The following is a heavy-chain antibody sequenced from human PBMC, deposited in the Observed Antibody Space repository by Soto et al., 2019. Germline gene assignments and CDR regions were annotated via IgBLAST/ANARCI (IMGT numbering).Heavy chain of an antibody. Sequence: QVQLVQSGAEVKKPGASVKVSCKASGYTFTSYAINWVRQATGQGIEWMGWLNPNSGNTGYAQKFQGRVTMTRNTSISTAYMELSSLRSEDMAVYYCARRRRITMVRGVNWFDPWGQGTLVTVSS. CDR3: ARRRRITMVRGVNWFDP. V-gene: IGHV1-8*01. D-gene: IGHD3-10*01. J-gene: IGHJ5*02. CDR1: GYTFTSYA. CDR2: LNPNSGNT.